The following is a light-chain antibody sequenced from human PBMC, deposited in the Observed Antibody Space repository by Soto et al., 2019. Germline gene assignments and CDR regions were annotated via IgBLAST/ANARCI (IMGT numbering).Light chain of an antibody. CDR3: QQYGSSPWT. J-gene: IGKJ1*01. CDR1: QSVRSSY. CDR2: GAS. V-gene: IGKV3-20*01. Sequence: PGERATLSCRASQSVRSSYLAWYQQKPGQAPRLLIYGASSRATGIPDRFSGSGSGTDFTLTISRLEPEDFAVYYCQQYGSSPWTFGQGTKVEIK.